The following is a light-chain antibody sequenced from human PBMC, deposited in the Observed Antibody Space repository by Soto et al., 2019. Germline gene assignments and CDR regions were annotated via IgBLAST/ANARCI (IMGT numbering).Light chain of an antibody. CDR1: QSLLHSNGYNY. CDR3: MQALQTPLT. J-gene: IGKJ4*01. V-gene: IGKV2-28*01. Sequence: IVMTQSPLSLPVTPGEPASISCRSSQSLLHSNGYNYLDWYLQKPGQSPQLLIYLGSNRASGVPDRFSGGGSGTDFTLKISRVEAEDVGVYYCMQALQTPLTFGGGTKGDIK. CDR2: LGS.